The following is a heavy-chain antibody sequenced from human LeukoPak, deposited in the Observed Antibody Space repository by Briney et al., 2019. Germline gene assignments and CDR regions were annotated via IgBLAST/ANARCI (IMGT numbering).Heavy chain of an antibody. Sequence: GGSLRLSCAVSGFTFSTYAMHWVRQAPGKGLEWVAVISYDGSNKYHTDSVKGRFTISRDNSKNTLFLQMNSLRAEDTAVFYCARGLAGYGYGPYYGMDVWGQGTTVTVSS. D-gene: IGHD5-18*01. CDR2: ISYDGSNK. V-gene: IGHV3-30-3*01. J-gene: IGHJ6*02. CDR1: GFTFSTYA. CDR3: ARGLAGYGYGPYYGMDV.